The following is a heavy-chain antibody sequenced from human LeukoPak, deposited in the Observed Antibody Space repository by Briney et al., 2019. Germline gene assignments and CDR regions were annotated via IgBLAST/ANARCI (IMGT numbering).Heavy chain of an antibody. CDR2: ISGSSGST. J-gene: IGHJ4*02. Sequence: GGSLRLSCAASGFTFSSYAMSWVRQAPGKGLEWVSAISGSSGSTYYADSVKGRFTISRDNSKNTLYLQMNSLRAEDTAVYYCANQNSGWSSSFDYWGQGTLVTVSS. CDR1: GFTFSSYA. V-gene: IGHV3-23*01. D-gene: IGHD6-19*01. CDR3: ANQNSGWSSSFDY.